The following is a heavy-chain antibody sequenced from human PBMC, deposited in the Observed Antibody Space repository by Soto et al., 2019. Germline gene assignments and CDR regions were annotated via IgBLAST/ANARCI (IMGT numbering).Heavy chain of an antibody. J-gene: IGHJ5*02. D-gene: IGHD2-21*01. V-gene: IGHV1-8*02. CDR3: VRRVASGHRSGFDP. CDR2: MNPNTGNI. CDR1: EDTFTHYD. Sequence: QVELVQSGAEVKKPGASVKVSCQASEDTFTHYDINWVRQATGQGLEWMGSMNPNTGNIDYAHKFQGRLTMTRDTSTSTVYMELSSLRSDDTAVYSCVRRVASGHRSGFDPWGQGTLVTVSS.